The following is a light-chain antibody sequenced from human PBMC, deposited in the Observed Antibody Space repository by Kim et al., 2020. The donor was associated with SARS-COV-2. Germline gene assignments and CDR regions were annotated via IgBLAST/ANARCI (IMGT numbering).Light chain of an antibody. J-gene: IGKJ1*01. Sequence: DIVMTQSPDFLSVSLGERATINCKSSQSVLYSSNNKNFLAWYQQKPGQPPKLLIYWASTRESGVPDRFSGSGSGTDFTLTISSLQAEDVAVYYCQHWWAFGQGTKVDIK. CDR2: WAS. V-gene: IGKV4-1*01. CDR1: QSVLYSSNNKNF. CDR3: QHWWA.